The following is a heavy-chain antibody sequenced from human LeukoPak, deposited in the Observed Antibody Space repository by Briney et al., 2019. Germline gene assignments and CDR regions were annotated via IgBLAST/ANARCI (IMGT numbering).Heavy chain of an antibody. CDR1: GFTFSSYE. J-gene: IGHJ4*02. V-gene: IGHV3-48*03. CDR3: ARAKVGYSYGYAFDY. CDR2: ISGSASTI. D-gene: IGHD5-18*01. Sequence: GGSLRLSCAASGFTFSSYEMNWVRQAPGKGLEWVSYISGSASTIYYADSVKGRFTISRDNAKNSLYLQMNSLRTEDSTVYYCARAKVGYSYGYAFDYWGQGTLVTVSS.